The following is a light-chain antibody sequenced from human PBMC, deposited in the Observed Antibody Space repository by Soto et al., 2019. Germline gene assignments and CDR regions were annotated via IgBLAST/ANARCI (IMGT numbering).Light chain of an antibody. Sequence: EIVLTQSPATLSLSPGERATLSCRASQSVSSYFSWYQQKPGQAPRLLIYDASNRATAIPVRFSGSGSWTDFTLTIISLEPEDFALYYYQQRNNWPITFGQGTRLEIK. CDR3: QQRNNWPIT. V-gene: IGKV3-11*01. CDR1: QSVSSY. J-gene: IGKJ5*01. CDR2: DAS.